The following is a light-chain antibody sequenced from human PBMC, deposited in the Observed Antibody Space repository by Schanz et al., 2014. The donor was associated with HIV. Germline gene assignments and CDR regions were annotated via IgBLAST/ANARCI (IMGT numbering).Light chain of an antibody. CDR2: GAS. V-gene: IGKV1-9*01. CDR1: QDIGSS. J-gene: IGKJ1*01. Sequence: IQLTQSPSSLSASVGDRVTITCRVSQDIGSSLAWYQQKPGRAPNLLIYGASTLQSGVPSRFSGSGSGTDFTLTISSLQPDDFATYYCQQYQADPWTFGQGTRVDIK. CDR3: QQYQADPWT.